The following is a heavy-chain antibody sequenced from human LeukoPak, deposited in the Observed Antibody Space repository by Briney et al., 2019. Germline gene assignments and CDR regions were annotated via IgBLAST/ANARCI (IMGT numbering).Heavy chain of an antibody. CDR1: GFTFSSYS. CDR3: ARDVLAVAATGSNWFDH. V-gene: IGHV3-21*01. J-gene: IGHJ5*02. Sequence: GGSLRLSCAASGFTFSSYSMNWVRQAPGKGLEWVSSISSSSSYIYYADSVKGRFTISRDNAKNSLYLQMNSLRAEDTAVYYCARDVLAVAATGSNWFDHWGQGTLVAVSS. D-gene: IGHD6-19*01. CDR2: ISSSSSYI.